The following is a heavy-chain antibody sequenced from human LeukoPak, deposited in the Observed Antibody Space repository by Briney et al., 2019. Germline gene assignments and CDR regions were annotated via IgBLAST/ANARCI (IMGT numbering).Heavy chain of an antibody. D-gene: IGHD1-26*01. CDR2: ISSSGSTI. J-gene: IGHJ4*02. CDR3: ARASGSYLAFDY. CDR1: GFTFSSSS. Sequence: GSLRLSCAASGFTFSSSSISWVRQAPGKGLEWVSYISSSGSTIYYADSVKGRFTISRDNAKNSLYLQMNSLRAEDTAVYYCARASGSYLAFDYWGQGTLVTVSS. V-gene: IGHV3-48*04.